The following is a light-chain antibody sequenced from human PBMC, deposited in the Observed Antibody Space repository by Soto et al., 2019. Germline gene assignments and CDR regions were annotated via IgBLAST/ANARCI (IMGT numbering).Light chain of an antibody. CDR1: SSDVGGYNY. CDR2: EVS. Sequence: QSVLTQPPSASGSPGQSVTNSCTGTSSDVGGYNYVSWYQQHPGKAPKLMIYEVSKRPSGVPDRFSGSKSGNTASLTVSGLQAEDEADYYCNSYAGSNNWVFGGGTKVTVL. J-gene: IGLJ3*02. V-gene: IGLV2-8*01. CDR3: NSYAGSNNWV.